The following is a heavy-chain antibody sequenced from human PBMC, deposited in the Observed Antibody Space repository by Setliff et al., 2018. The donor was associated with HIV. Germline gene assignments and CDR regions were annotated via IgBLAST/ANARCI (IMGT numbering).Heavy chain of an antibody. CDR1: GYTFTSYD. CDR2: MNPESGNT. J-gene: IGHJ5*02. V-gene: IGHV1-8*01. D-gene: IGHD3-22*01. CDR3: ARGAWDGSGYYYWFDP. Sequence: ASVKVSCKASGYTFTSYDINWVRQATGQGLEWMGWMNPESGNTGYAQKFQGGVTMTRNTSISTAYMELSSLRSEDTAVYYCARGAWDGSGYYYWFDPWGQGTLVTVSS.